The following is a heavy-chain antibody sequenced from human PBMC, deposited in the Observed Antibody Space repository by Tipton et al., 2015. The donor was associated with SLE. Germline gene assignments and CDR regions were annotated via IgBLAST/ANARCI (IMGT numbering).Heavy chain of an antibody. V-gene: IGHV3-23*01. CDR2: ISGSGGST. J-gene: IGHJ4*02. CDR3: AKGWIQLWLGYFDY. Sequence: SLRLSCAASGFTFSNAWMSWVRQAPGKGLEWVSAISGSGGSTCYADSVKGRFTISRDNSKNTLYLQMNSLRAEDTAVYYCAKGWIQLWLGYFDYWGQGTLVTVSS. CDR1: GFTFSNAW. D-gene: IGHD5-18*01.